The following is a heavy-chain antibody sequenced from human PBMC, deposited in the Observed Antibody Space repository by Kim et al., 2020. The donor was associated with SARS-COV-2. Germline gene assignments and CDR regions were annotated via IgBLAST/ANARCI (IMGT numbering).Heavy chain of an antibody. CDR2: IWNDGSNK. CDR1: GFTFSSYG. D-gene: IGHD3-9*01. J-gene: IGHJ4*02. Sequence: GGSLRLSCAASGFTFSSYGMHWVRQAQGQGLEWVAVIWNDGSNKYYEDSVKGRFTIARDNSKNTLYLQMNSLRAEDTAVYYCARDSATDYDILTGSHFDYWGQGTLVTVSS. CDR3: ARDSATDYDILTGSHFDY. V-gene: IGHV3-33*01.